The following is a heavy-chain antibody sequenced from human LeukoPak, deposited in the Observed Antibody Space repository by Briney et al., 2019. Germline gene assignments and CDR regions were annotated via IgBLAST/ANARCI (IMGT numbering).Heavy chain of an antibody. CDR2: IGGSGDST. Sequence: PGGSLRLSCAAPGFTFRSSAMSWLRQAPGKGLQWVSSIGGSGDSTYYAASVKGRLTISRDNSKNTLYLQMNSLRADDTAVYYCARDGDAPMTDFDYWGQGTLVTVSS. J-gene: IGHJ4*02. CDR1: GFTFRSSA. V-gene: IGHV3-23*01. D-gene: IGHD2-21*02. CDR3: ARDGDAPMTDFDY.